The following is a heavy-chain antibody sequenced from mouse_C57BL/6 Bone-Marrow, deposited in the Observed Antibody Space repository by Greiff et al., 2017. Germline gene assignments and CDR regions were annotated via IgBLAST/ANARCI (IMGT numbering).Heavy chain of an antibody. Sequence: VKLLQPGAELVRPGTSVKMSCKASGYTFTNYWIDWAKQRPGHGLEWIGNIYPGGGYTNYNEKFKGKATLTADKSSSTAYMQFSSLTSEDSAIYYCAREGYYGSSLFAYWGQGTLVTVSA. CDR1: GYTFTNYW. CDR3: AREGYYGSSLFAY. J-gene: IGHJ3*01. D-gene: IGHD1-1*01. V-gene: IGHV1-63*01. CDR2: IYPGGGYT.